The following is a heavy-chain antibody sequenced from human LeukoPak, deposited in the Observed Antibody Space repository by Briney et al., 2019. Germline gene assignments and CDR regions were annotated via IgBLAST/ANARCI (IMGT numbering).Heavy chain of an antibody. Sequence: PSETLSLTCTVSDGSISSSNYYWGWLRQPPGKGLEWIGNIYYSGRTYYQPPLKTRVTISVGRSKNQFSLRVSSLSAADTAVYYCARGHRDYDSTVSPIDCWGQGTLVTVSS. CDR2: IYYSGRT. V-gene: IGHV4-39*01. CDR1: DGSISSSNYY. J-gene: IGHJ4*02. CDR3: ARGHRDYDSTVSPIDC. D-gene: IGHD3-22*01.